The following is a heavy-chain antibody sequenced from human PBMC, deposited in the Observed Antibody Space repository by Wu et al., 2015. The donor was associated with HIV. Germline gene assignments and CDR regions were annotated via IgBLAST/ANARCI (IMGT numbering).Heavy chain of an antibody. CDR1: GYTFTDYY. V-gene: IGHV1-69-2*01. D-gene: IGHD6-19*01. J-gene: IGHJ5*02. Sequence: EVQLVQSGAEVKKPGATVKISCKVSGYTFTDYYMHWVQQAPGKGLEWMGLVDPEDGETIYAEKFQGRVTITADTSTDTAYMELSSLRSEDTAVYYCATGRVQYSSGWYGGNWFDPWGQGTLVTVSS. CDR3: ATGRVQYSSGWYGGNWFDP. CDR2: VDPEDGET.